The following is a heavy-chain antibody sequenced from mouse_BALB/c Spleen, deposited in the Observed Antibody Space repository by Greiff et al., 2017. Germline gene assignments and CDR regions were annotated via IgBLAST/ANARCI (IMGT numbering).Heavy chain of an antibody. D-gene: IGHD4-1*01. CDR1: GFSLTSYG. CDR3: ARGELTGGYFDY. CDR2: IWAGGST. J-gene: IGHJ2*01. V-gene: IGHV2-9*02. Sequence: QVQLQQSGPGLVAPSQSLSITCTVSGFSLTSYGVHWVRQPPGKGLEWLGVIWAGGSTNYNSALMSRLSISKDNSKSQVFLKMNSLQTDDTAMYYCARGELTGGYFDYWGQGTTLTVSS.